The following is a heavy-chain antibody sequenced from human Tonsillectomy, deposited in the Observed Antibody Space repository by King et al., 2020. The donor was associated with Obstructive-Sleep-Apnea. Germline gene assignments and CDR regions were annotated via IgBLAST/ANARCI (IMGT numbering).Heavy chain of an antibody. V-gene: IGHV5-51*01. Sequence: VQLVESGAEVKKPGESLKISCKGSGYSFISHWIGWVRQMPGKGLEWMGIIYPGDSDTTYSPSLQGQVTISADKSISTAYLQWSSLKASDTAIYYCARPKYGGYDDGPFDIWGQGTMVTVSS. D-gene: IGHD5-12*01. CDR1: GYSFISHW. J-gene: IGHJ3*02. CDR2: IYPGDSDT. CDR3: ARPKYGGYDDGPFDI.